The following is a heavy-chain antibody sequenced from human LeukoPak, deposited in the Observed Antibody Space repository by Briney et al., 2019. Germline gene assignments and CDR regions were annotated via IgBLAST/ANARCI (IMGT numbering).Heavy chain of an antibody. V-gene: IGHV3-7*01. CDR1: GFTFSSYW. Sequence: GSLRLSCAASGFTFSSYWMSWVRQAPGKGLEWVANIKQDGSEKYYVDPVKGRFTISRDNAKNSLYLQMNSLRAEDTAVYYCARDLGDDYDILTGYYDYWGQGTLVTVSS. J-gene: IGHJ4*02. D-gene: IGHD3-9*01. CDR3: ARDLGDDYDILTGYYDY. CDR2: IKQDGSEK.